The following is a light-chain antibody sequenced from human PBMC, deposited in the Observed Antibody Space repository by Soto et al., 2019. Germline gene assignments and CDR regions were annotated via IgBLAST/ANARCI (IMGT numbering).Light chain of an antibody. Sequence: EIVMTQSPATLSVSPGEGVTLSCRASQSVNSHLAWYQQKPGQAPRLLIYGASARAPGIPARFSGSGSGTDFTLTISSLQSEDFAVYYCQHYYAWPRAFGPGTKVDIK. CDR1: QSVNSH. V-gene: IGKV3-15*01. J-gene: IGKJ3*01. CDR3: QHYYAWPRA. CDR2: GAS.